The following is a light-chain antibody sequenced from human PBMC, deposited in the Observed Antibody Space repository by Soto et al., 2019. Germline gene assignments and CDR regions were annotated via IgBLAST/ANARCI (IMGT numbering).Light chain of an antibody. Sequence: QSALTQPRSVSGSPGQSVTISCTGTRSDVGSYKDVSWYQHHPGKVPKLMIYDVSERPSGVPDRFSGSKSGNTASLTISGLRAEDEEIYYCCAYADTYYVLGNGTKVTVL. CDR1: RSDVGSYKD. V-gene: IGLV2-11*01. CDR2: DVS. CDR3: CAYADTYYV. J-gene: IGLJ1*01.